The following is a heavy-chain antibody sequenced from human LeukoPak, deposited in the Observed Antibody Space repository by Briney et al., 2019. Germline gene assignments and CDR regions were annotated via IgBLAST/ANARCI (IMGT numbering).Heavy chain of an antibody. V-gene: IGHV4-59*01. D-gene: IGHD6-13*01. CDR3: ARANTYSSSWYADYYYYGMDV. Sequence: SETLSLTCTVSGGSISSYYWSWIRQPPGKGLGWIGYIYYSGSTNYNPSLKSRVTISVDTSKNQFSLKLSSVTAADTAVYYCARANTYSSSWYADYYYYGMDVWGQGTTVTVSS. CDR2: IYYSGST. J-gene: IGHJ6*02. CDR1: GGSISSYY.